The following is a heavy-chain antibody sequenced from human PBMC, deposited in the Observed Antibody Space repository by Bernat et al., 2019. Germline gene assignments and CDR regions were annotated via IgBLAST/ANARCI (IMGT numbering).Heavy chain of an antibody. CDR1: GFNFSTYA. CDR2: ISGSGFST. CDR3: AKTSVEWLFQSFDS. Sequence: EVQVLESGGGLVQPGGSLRLSCAGTGFNFSTYAMGWVRQAPGKRLEWVSAISGSGFSTYYAYSVQGRFTITRDNSRNTVYLQMKNLKDGGQALYNWAKTSVEWLFQSFDSWGQGAPVTVSS. D-gene: IGHD3-3*01. J-gene: IGHJ4*02. V-gene: IGHV3-23*01.